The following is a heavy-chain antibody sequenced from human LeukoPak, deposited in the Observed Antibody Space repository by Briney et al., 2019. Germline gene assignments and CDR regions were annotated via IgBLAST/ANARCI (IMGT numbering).Heavy chain of an antibody. Sequence: GGSLRLSCAASGFTFSSYSMNWVRQAPGKGVEWVSSICSSSSYIYYADSVKGRFTISRDNAKNSLYLQMDSLRVEDTAIYYCARDPRTVRIWGQGTLVTVSS. J-gene: IGHJ4*02. V-gene: IGHV3-21*01. CDR3: ARDPRTVRI. D-gene: IGHD1-1*01. CDR1: GFTFSSYS. CDR2: ICSSSSYI.